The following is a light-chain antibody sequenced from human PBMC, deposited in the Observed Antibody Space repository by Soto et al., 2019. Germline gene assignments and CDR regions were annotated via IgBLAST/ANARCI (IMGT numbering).Light chain of an antibody. CDR2: DDN. CDR3: QSYDSSDKLI. V-gene: IGLV1-40*01. J-gene: IGLJ7*01. Sequence: QSALTQPPSLSGAPGRRVTISCTGSRSNIGAGYAVHWYQQLPGSAPKLLIYDDNKRPSGVPDRFSASKSTTSASLSITALQAEDEAGYHCQSYDSSDKLIFGGGTQLTVL. CDR1: RSNIGAGYA.